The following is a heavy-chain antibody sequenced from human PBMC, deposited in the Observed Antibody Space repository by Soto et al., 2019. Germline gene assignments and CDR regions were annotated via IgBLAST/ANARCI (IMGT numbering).Heavy chain of an antibody. D-gene: IGHD2-15*01. CDR1: GDSVSSKSAA. Sequence: SQTLSLTCAISGDSVSSKSAAWNWIRQSPSRGLEWLGRTYYRSKWYHDYAVSVKSRITINPDTSKNQFSLQLDSVTPEDTAVYYCAREGCPGGSCYSGFDSWGQGTAVTVSS. CDR3: AREGCPGGSCYSGFDS. J-gene: IGHJ4*02. CDR2: TYYRSKWYH. V-gene: IGHV6-1*01.